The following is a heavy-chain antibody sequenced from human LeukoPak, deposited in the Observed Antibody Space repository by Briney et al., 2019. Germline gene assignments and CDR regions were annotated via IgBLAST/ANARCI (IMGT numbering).Heavy chain of an antibody. CDR3: ARDLAAAAPWFDP. V-gene: IGHV4-59*11. Sequence: SETLSLTCTVSGGSISSHHWSWIRQPPGKGLEWIGYIYYSGSTNYNPSLKSRVTISVDTSKNQFSLKLSSVTAADTAVYYCARDLAAAAPWFDPWGQGTLVTVSS. D-gene: IGHD6-13*01. J-gene: IGHJ5*02. CDR2: IYYSGST. CDR1: GGSISSHH.